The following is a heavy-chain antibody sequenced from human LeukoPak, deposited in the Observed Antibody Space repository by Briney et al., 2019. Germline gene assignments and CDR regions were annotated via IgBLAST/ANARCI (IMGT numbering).Heavy chain of an antibody. J-gene: IGHJ4*02. Sequence: GGSLRLSCAASGFTFSSYGMHWVRQAPGKGLEWVAVIWYDGSNKYYADSVKGRFTISRDNSKNTLYLQMNSLRAEDTAVYYCARDVDSSGYLFFFDYWGQGTLVTVSS. CDR3: ARDVDSSGYLFFFDY. D-gene: IGHD3-22*01. V-gene: IGHV3-33*01. CDR1: GFTFSSYG. CDR2: IWYDGSNK.